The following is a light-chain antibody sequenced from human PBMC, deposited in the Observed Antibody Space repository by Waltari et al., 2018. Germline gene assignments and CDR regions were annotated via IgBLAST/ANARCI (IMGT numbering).Light chain of an antibody. J-gene: IGLJ3*02. CDR2: DVS. V-gene: IGLV2-14*03. CDR3: CSKTSSTASIV. CDR1: NSDIGGYNS. Sequence: QSALTQPASVSGSLGQSINISCSGTNSDIGGYNSVSWYQQHPGEAPKLLIFDVSNRPSGVSSLFSAFKSGTTASLTISGRRAEDEADYYCCSKTSSTASIVFGGGTTLTVL.